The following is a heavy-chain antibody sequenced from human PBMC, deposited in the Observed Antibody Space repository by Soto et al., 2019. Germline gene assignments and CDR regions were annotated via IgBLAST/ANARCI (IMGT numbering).Heavy chain of an antibody. CDR1: GYSYTSYW. V-gene: IGHV5-51*01. J-gene: IGHJ3*02. CDR3: ASTRHDSSGLQDAFDI. Sequence: GEALKISCKGSGYSYTSYWIGWVRQMPGKGLEWRGIIYPGDSDTRYSPSFHGQVTISADKSISPAYLQWSSLKASDTAMYYCASTRHDSSGLQDAFDIWGQGTMVNVSS. D-gene: IGHD3-22*01. CDR2: IYPGDSDT.